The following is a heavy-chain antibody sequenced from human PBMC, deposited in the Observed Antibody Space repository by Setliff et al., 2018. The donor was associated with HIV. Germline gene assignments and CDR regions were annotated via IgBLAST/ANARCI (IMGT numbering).Heavy chain of an antibody. V-gene: IGHV4-39*01. CDR1: GGSISSHY. D-gene: IGHD6-13*01. CDR2: IYSSGSP. Sequence: SETLSLTCTVSGGSISSHYWGWIRQPPGKRLEWLGSIYSSGSPSYNPSLSSRLTISVDTSKNHVSLRLSSVTAADTGVYYCARHRDPPGTSWIYYYYYMDLWGEGTTVTVSS. CDR3: ARHRDPPGTSWIYYYYYMDL. J-gene: IGHJ6*03.